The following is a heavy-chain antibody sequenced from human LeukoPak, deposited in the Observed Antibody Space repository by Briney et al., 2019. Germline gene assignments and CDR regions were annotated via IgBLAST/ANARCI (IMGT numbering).Heavy chain of an antibody. CDR1: EVTISSYW. CDR3: ARDKGYSSDY. J-gene: IGHJ4*02. Sequence: GGSLRLSCAASEVTISSYWMHWVRQAPGKGLVWVSLINSDGSSTRYADSVKGRFTISRDNAKNTLYLQMNSLRVEDTAVYYCARDKGYSSDYWGQGTLVAVSS. V-gene: IGHV3-74*01. CDR2: INSDGSST. D-gene: IGHD2-15*01.